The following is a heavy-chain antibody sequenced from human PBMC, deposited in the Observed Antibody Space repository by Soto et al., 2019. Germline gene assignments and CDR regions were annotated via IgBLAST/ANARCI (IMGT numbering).Heavy chain of an antibody. CDR3: ARDTSGYYYLFDY. CDR1: GGSISSYY. J-gene: IGHJ4*02. CDR2: FYTSGST. D-gene: IGHD3-22*01. V-gene: IGHV4-4*07. Sequence: ETLSLTCTVSGGSISSYYWSWIRQPAGKGLEWIGRFYTSGSTNYNPSLKSRVTMSVDTSKNQFSLNLSSVTAADTAVYYCARDTSGYYYLFDYWGQGTLVTVSS.